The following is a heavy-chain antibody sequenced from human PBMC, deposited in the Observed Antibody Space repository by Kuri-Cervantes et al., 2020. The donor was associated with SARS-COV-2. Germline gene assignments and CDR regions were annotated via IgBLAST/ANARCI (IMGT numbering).Heavy chain of an antibody. D-gene: IGHD2-2*01. J-gene: IGHJ6*03. CDR3: ASCSSTSCSRRYYYYYYMDV. CDR2: INPNSGGT. Sequence: ASVKVSCKASGYTFTGYYMHWVRQAPGQGLEWMGWINPNSGGTNYAQKFQGRVIMTRDTSISTAYMELSRLRSDDTAVYYCASCSSTSCSRRYYYYYYMDVWGKGTTVTVSS. CDR1: GYTFTGYY. V-gene: IGHV1-2*02.